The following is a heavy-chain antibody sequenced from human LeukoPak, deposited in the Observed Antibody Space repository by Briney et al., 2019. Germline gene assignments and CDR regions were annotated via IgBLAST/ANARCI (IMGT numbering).Heavy chain of an antibody. CDR3: ARDQAYYYGSGSFPHHYYYMDV. CDR1: GFTFSSYS. CDR2: ISSSSSYI. V-gene: IGHV3-21*04. D-gene: IGHD3-10*01. Sequence: KSGGSLRLSCAASGFTFSSYSMNWVRQAPGKGLEWVSSISSSSSYIYYADSVKGRFTISRDNAKNSLYLQMNSLRAEATALYHCARDQAYYYGSGSFPHHYYYMDVWGKGTTVTISS. J-gene: IGHJ6*03.